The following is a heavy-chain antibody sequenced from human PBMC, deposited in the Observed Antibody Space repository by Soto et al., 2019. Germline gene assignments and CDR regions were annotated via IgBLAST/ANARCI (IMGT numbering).Heavy chain of an antibody. Sequence: PSETRSLPCTVSGGSISNYYWSWIRHPPWKGLEWIGHIFYSGSTNYNPALKSRVTISVDTSKNQFSLKLSSVTAADTAVYYCARDSGYNDASFRWFVPRGQGPLVSVPS. D-gene: IGHD5-18*01. CDR3: ARDSGYNDASFRWFVP. CDR1: GGSISNYY. V-gene: IGHV4-59*01. CDR2: IFYSGST. J-gene: IGHJ5*02.